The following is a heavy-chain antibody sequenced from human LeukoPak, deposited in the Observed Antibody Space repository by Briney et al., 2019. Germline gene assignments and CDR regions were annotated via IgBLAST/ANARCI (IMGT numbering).Heavy chain of an antibody. CDR3: ARDRYYYGSGTISFDI. V-gene: IGHV4-39*07. CDR2: IYYSGST. D-gene: IGHD3-10*01. CDR1: GGSISSSSYY. Sequence: SETLSLTCTVSGGSISSSSYYWGWIRQPPGKGLEWIGSIYYSGSTYYNPSLKSRVTISVDTSKNLFSLKLSSVTAADTAVYYCARDRYYYGSGTISFDIWGQGTMVTVSS. J-gene: IGHJ3*02.